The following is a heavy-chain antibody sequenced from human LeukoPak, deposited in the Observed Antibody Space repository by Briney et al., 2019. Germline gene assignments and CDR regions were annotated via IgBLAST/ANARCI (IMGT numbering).Heavy chain of an antibody. CDR1: GFTFDVSA. CDR2: SGNAGDT. Sequence: PGGSLRLSCAASGFTFDVSAMNWVRQAPGKGLEWVSASGNAGDTYYADSVKGRFTISRDNSKKMLFLQMTSLRAEDTAVYYCEKKTPVISPYDDWGQETLVTV. J-gene: IGHJ4*02. D-gene: IGHD3-22*01. CDR3: EKKTPVISPYDD. V-gene: IGHV3-23*01.